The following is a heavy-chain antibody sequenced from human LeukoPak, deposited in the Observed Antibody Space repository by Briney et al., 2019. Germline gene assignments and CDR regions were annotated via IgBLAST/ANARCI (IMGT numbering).Heavy chain of an antibody. CDR3: ASRWDDFWSGNY. CDR2: ISSSSSSI. CDR1: GFTFSSYS. V-gene: IGHV3-21*01. D-gene: IGHD3-3*01. J-gene: IGHJ4*02. Sequence: GGPLRLSCAASGFTFSSYSMNWVRQAPGTGLEWVSSISSSSSSIYYADSVKGRFTISRDNAKNSLYLQLNGLRAEDTAVYYCASRWDDFWSGNYWGQGTLVTVSS.